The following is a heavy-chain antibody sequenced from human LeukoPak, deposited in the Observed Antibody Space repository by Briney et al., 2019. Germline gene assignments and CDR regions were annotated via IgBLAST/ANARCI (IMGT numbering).Heavy chain of an antibody. J-gene: IGHJ4*02. CDR2: IFYSGST. CDR1: GGSISSSSFY. Sequence: KPSGTLSLTCGVSGGSISSSSFYWDWIRQPPGKGLEWIGTIFYSGSTYYNPSLKSRITISVDTSKNQFSLKLSSVTAADTAVYYCAREGGPYRPLDYSGQGTLVTVSS. CDR3: AREGGPYRPLDY. V-gene: IGHV4-39*02.